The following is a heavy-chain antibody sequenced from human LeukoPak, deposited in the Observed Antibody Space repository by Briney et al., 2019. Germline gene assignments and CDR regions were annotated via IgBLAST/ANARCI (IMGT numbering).Heavy chain of an antibody. CDR3: ARGGYYGSGTYYSPTSPH. Sequence: PGGSLRLSCAPSGFTFSSYGMTWVRQAPGKGLEWVSSISGSGDNTYYADSVKGRFTFSRDNSKDTLYLQMNSLRAEDTAVYYCARGGYYGSGTYYSPTSPHWGQGTLVTVSS. CDR2: ISGSGDNT. D-gene: IGHD3-10*01. V-gene: IGHV3-23*01. J-gene: IGHJ4*02. CDR1: GFTFSSYG.